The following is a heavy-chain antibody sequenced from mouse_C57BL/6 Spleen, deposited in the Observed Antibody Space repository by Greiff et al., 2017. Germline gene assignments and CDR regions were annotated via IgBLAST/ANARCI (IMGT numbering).Heavy chain of an antibody. CDR3: ARNYYGSSPYYFDY. V-gene: IGHV5-6*01. CDR2: ISSGGSYT. J-gene: IGHJ2*01. D-gene: IGHD1-1*01. Sequence: EVKLVESGGDLVKPGGSLQLSCAASGFTFSSYGMSWVRQTPDKRLEWVATISSGGSYTYYPDSVKGRFTISRDNAKNTLYLQMSSLKSEDTAMYYCARNYYGSSPYYFDYWGQGTTLTVSS. CDR1: GFTFSSYG.